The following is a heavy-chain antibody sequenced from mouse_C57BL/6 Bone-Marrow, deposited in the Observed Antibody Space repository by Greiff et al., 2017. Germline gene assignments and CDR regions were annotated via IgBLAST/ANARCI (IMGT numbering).Heavy chain of an antibody. CDR3: TRGEDGNYAMDY. CDR2: ISSGGDYT. V-gene: IGHV5-9-1*02. Sequence: EVKVVESGEGLVKPGGSLKLSCAASGFTFSSYAMSWVRQTPEKRLEWVAYISSGGDYTYYADTVKGRFTISRDNARNTLYLQMSSLKSEDTAMYYCTRGEDGNYAMDYWGQGTSVTVSS. CDR1: GFTFSSYA. J-gene: IGHJ4*01. D-gene: IGHD2-1*01.